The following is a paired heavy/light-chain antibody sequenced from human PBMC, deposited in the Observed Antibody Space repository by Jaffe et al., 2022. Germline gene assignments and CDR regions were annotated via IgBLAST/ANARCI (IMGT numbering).Heavy chain of an antibody. V-gene: IGHV4-39*01. CDR3: ARHGAVAVTNWAFDV. D-gene: IGHD6-19*01. Sequence: QLQLQESGPGLVRPSETLSLTCTVSGGSISSTSYFWGWIRQSPGKGLEWIGSIHSHGRTYYNPSLKSRVTVSVDTSKNQFSLNLSSVTAADTAVYYCARHGAVAVTNWAFDVWGQGTMVTVSS. CDR1: GGSISSTSYF. CDR2: IHSHGRT. J-gene: IGHJ3*01.
Light chain of an antibody. V-gene: IGLV2-14*03. CDR3: SSYTSSINYVV. CDR2: DVI. J-gene: IGLJ2*01. CDR1: SSDVGGYNY. Sequence: QSALTQPASVSGSPGQSITISCTGTSSDVGGYNYVSWYQQHPGKAPKLMIYDVINRPSGVSNRFSGSKSGNTASLTISGLQAEDEADYFCSSYTSSINYVVFGGGTKLTVL.